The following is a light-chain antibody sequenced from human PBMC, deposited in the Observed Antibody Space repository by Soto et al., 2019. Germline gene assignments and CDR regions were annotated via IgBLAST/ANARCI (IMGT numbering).Light chain of an antibody. CDR1: QSISSW. J-gene: IGKJ1*01. CDR3: QQYNSYST. CDR2: KAP. Sequence: DIQMTQSPSTLSASVGDRVTITCRASQSISSWLAWYQQKPGKAPKLLIYKAPSLESGVPSRFSGSGSGTEFTLTISSLQPDDFATYYCQQYNSYSTVGQGTKVEIK. V-gene: IGKV1-5*03.